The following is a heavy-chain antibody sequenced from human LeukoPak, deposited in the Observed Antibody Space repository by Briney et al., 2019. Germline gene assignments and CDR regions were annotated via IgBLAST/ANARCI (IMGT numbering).Heavy chain of an antibody. CDR3: TKGRNSGSFYRGWGGEFDY. J-gene: IGHJ4*02. CDR2: IGWNPISF. D-gene: IGHD1-26*01. Sequence: PGGSLRLSCATSGFTFDRYAMHWVLRAPGKGLEWVSGIGWNPISFDYAYSVEGRFTISRDNAKKSLYLQMNSLRPDDTGFYYCTKGRNSGSFYRGWGGEFDYWGQGFLVTVSS. V-gene: IGHV3-9*01. CDR1: GFTFDRYA.